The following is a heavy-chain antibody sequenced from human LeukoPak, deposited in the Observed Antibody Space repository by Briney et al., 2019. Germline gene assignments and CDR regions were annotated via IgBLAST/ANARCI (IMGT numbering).Heavy chain of an antibody. D-gene: IGHD6-19*01. V-gene: IGHV3-30*18. Sequence: GGSLRLSCAASGFTFSSYGMHWVRQAPGKGLEWVAVISYDRSNKYYADSVKGRFTISRDNSKNTLYLQMNSLRAEDTVVYYCAKTTYSSGWYIDYWGQGTLVTVSS. CDR2: ISYDRSNK. CDR1: GFTFSSYG. J-gene: IGHJ4*02. CDR3: AKTTYSSGWYIDY.